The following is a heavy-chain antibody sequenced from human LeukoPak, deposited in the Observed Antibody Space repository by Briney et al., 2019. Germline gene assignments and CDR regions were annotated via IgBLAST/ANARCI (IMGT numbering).Heavy chain of an antibody. CDR2: ISYDGRSK. CDR3: AKDRGYSHGFDY. J-gene: IGHJ4*02. V-gene: IGHV3-30*18. CDR1: GFTFSSYG. Sequence: GGSLRLSCAASGFTFSSYGMHWVRQAPGKGLEWVAGISYDGRSKEYVDSVKGRFTISRDNSKNTLYLQMNSLRAEGTAVYYCAKDRGYSHGFDYWGQGTLLTVSS. D-gene: IGHD5-18*01.